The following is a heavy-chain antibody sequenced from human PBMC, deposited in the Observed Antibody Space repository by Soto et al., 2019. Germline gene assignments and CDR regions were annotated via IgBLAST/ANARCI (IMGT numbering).Heavy chain of an antibody. CDR3: ATVSDVLRYFDWLIGRDYYYYYMDV. Sequence: GGSLRLSCAASGFTFSDHYMDWVRQAPGKGLEWVGRTRNKANSYTTEYAASVKGRFTISRDDSKNSLYLQMNSLKTEDTAVYYCATVSDVLRYFDWLIGRDYYYYYMDVWGKGTTVTVSS. V-gene: IGHV3-72*01. CDR1: GFTFSDHY. CDR2: TRNKANSYTT. J-gene: IGHJ6*03. D-gene: IGHD3-9*01.